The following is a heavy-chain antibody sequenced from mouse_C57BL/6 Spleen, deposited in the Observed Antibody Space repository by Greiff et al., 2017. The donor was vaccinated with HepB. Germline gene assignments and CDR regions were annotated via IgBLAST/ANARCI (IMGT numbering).Heavy chain of an antibody. CDR2: IWTGGGT. D-gene: IGHD1-1*01. J-gene: IGHJ3*01. CDR3: ARETSGYYGSTAY. Sequence: VQGVESGPGLVAPSQRLSITCTVSGFSLTSYAISWVRQPPGKGLEWLGVIWTGGGTNYNSALKSRLSISKDNSKSQVFLKMNSLQTDDTARYYCARETSGYYGSTAYWGQGTLVTVSA. CDR1: GFSLTSYA. V-gene: IGHV2-9-1*01.